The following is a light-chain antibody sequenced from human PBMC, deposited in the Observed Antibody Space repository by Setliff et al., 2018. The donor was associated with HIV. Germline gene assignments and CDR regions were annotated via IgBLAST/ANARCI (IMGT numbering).Light chain of an antibody. CDR2: EVT. Sequence: QSALTQPASVSGSPGQSITISCTGNSSNVGKYDLVSWYRQYPDKAPKLTIYEVTKRPSGISNRFSGSKSGNTASLTISGLQTDDEADYYCSAFSDSTPPYVFGTGTKVTVL. J-gene: IGLJ1*01. CDR3: SAFSDSTPPYV. CDR1: SSNVGKYDL. V-gene: IGLV2-14*02.